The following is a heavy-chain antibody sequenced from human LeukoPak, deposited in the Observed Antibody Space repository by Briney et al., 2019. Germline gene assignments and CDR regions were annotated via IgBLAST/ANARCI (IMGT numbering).Heavy chain of an antibody. CDR1: CGSISSSSYY. CDR3: ARSYSSGYLFDY. D-gene: IGHD3-22*01. CDR2: IYYSGST. Sequence: SETLSLTCTVSCGSISSSSYYWGWIRQPPGKGLEWIGSIYYSGSTHYNPSLKSRVTISVDTSKNQFSLKLSSVTAADTAVYYCARSYSSGYLFDYWGQGTLVTVSS. J-gene: IGHJ4*02. V-gene: IGHV4-39*07.